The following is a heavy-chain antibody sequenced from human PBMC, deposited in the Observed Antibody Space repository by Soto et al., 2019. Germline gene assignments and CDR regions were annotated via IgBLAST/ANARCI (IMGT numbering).Heavy chain of an antibody. CDR1: GYTFTSYG. D-gene: IGHD6-13*01. V-gene: IGHV1-18*01. J-gene: IGHJ5*02. CDR2: ISAYNGNT. Sequence: GASVKVSCKASGYTFTSYGISWVRQAPGQGLEWMGWISAYNGNTNYAQKLQGRVTMTTDTSTSTAYMELRSLRSDDTAVYYCARDSSRIAAAGTWFDPWGQGTLVTVSS. CDR3: ARDSSRIAAAGTWFDP.